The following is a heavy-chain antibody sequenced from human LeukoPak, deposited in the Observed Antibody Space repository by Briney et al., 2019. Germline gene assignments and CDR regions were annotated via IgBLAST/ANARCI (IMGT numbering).Heavy chain of an antibody. CDR1: GYTFTGYY. D-gene: IGHD5-18*01. V-gene: IGHV1-2*02. CDR2: INPNSGGT. Sequence: GASVTVSFKSSGYTFTGYYMHWVRQAPGQGLEWMGWINPNSGGTNYAQKFQGRVTMTRGTSISTAYMELSRLRSDDTAVYYCARGREAAMVTPQVDYWGQGTLVTVSS. J-gene: IGHJ4*02. CDR3: ARGREAAMVTPQVDY.